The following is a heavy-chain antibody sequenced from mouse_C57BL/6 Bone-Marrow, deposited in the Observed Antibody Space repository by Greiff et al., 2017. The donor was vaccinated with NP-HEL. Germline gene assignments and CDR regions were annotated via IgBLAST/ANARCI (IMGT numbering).Heavy chain of an antibody. V-gene: IGHV7-3*01. Sequence: EVKLVESGGGLVQPGGSLSLSCAASGFTFTDYYMSWVRQPPGKALEWLGFIRNKANGYTTEYSASVKGRFTISRDNSQSILYLQMNALRAEDSATYYCARSVTDYYAMDYWGQGTSVTVSS. CDR3: ARSVTDYYAMDY. CDR1: GFTFTDYY. J-gene: IGHJ4*01. D-gene: IGHD2-12*01. CDR2: IRNKANGYTT.